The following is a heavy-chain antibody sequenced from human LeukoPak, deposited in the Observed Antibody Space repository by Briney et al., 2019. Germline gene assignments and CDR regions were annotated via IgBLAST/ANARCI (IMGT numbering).Heavy chain of an antibody. CDR2: ISWNSGSI. V-gene: IGHV3-9*01. D-gene: IGHD3-22*01. CDR1: GFTFDDYA. Sequence: PGGSLRLSCVASGFTFDDYAMHWVRQAPGKGLEWVSGISWNSGSIGYADSVKGRFTISRDNSKNTLYLQMNSLRAEDTAVYYCAKDKETYSGYYGSAFDIWGQGTMVTVSS. J-gene: IGHJ3*02. CDR3: AKDKETYSGYYGSAFDI.